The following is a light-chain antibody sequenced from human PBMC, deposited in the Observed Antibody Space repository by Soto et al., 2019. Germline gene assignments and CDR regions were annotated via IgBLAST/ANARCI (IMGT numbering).Light chain of an antibody. J-gene: IGLJ1*01. CDR3: SSYTSSSTPYV. V-gene: IGLV2-14*03. CDR1: SSDIGGHNF. CDR2: DVN. Sequence: QSVLTRPASVYGAAGQAITISCTGTSSDIGGHNFVSWYQHHPGKAPKLMIFDVNNRPSGVSNRFSGSKSANTASLTISGLQAEDEADYYCSSYTSSSTPYVFGTGTKAPS.